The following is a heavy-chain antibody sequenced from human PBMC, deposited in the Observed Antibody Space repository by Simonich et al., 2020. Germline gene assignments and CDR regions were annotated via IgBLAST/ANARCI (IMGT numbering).Heavy chain of an antibody. CDR2: ISYDGSNK. D-gene: IGHD6-6*01. CDR1: GFTFSSYA. J-gene: IGHJ4*02. Sequence: GGGVVQPGRSLRLSCAASGFTFSSYAMHWVRQAPGKGLEWVAVISYDGSNKYYAESVKGRFTISIDNSKNTLYLQMNSLRAEDTAVYYCARDLGSSYYFDYWGQGTLVTVSS. CDR3: ARDLGSSYYFDY. V-gene: IGHV3-30*07.